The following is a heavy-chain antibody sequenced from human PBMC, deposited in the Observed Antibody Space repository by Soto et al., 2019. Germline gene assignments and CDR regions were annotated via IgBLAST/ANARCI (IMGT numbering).Heavy chain of an antibody. V-gene: IGHV3-64D*06. CDR2: ISSNGGST. CDR3: VKESDYGDYLFDY. D-gene: IGHD4-17*01. J-gene: IGHJ4*02. CDR1: GFTFSSYA. Sequence: LRLSCSASGFTFSSYAMHWVRQAPGKGLEYVSAISSNGGSTYYADSVKGRFTISRDNSKNTLYLQMSSLRAEDTAVYYCVKESDYGDYLFDYWGQGTLVTVSS.